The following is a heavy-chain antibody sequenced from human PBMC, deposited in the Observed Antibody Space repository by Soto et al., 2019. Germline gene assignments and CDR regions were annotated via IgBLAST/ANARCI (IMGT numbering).Heavy chain of an antibody. CDR2: IIPLFRTA. CDR3: ARVPYCSSTNCYTGVGMDV. V-gene: IGHV1-69*01. J-gene: IGHJ6*02. D-gene: IGHD2-2*02. CDR1: GGTFNSYA. Sequence: QVQLVQSGAEVKKPGSSVKVSCKASGGTFNSYAISWVRQAPGQGLEWMGGIIPLFRTANYAQKFQGRVTITADEATSTAYMGLSSLRSEDTAVYYCARVPYCSSTNCYTGVGMDVWGQGTTVTVSS.